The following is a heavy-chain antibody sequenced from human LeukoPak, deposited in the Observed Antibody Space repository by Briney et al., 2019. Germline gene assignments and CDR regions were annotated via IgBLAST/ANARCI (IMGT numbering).Heavy chain of an antibody. V-gene: IGHV3-74*01. J-gene: IGHJ3*01. D-gene: IGHD6-13*01. Sequence: GGSLRLSCVASGFTFSENWMHWVRQAPGKGLAWVPHINRDGGLTNYADSVKGRFIISRDNARNTVYLQMSSLRVEDTAIYFCAREEHRLAEAGTSAFDLGGQGTLVTVSP. CDR2: INRDGGLT. CDR3: AREEHRLAEAGTSAFDL. CDR1: GFTFSENW.